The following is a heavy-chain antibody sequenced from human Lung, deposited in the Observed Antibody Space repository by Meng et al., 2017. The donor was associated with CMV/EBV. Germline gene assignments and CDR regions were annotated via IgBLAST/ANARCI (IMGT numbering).Heavy chain of an antibody. J-gene: IGHJ4*02. V-gene: IGHV3-21*01. CDR1: GFTFSSYS. Sequence: GESLKISCAASGFTFSSYSLNWVRQAPGKGLEWVSSISSSSSYIYYADSVKGRFTISRDNAKNSLYLQLNSLRAEDTDVYYCARVPEGSCYNINYWGQGTLVTVSS. CDR2: ISSSSSYI. D-gene: IGHD3-10*01. CDR3: ARVPEGSCYNINY.